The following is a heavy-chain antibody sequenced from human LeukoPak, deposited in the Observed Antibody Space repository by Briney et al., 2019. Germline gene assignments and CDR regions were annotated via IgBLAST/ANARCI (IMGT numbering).Heavy chain of an antibody. Sequence: SGTLSLTCTVSSGSISSYYWSWIRQPPGKGLEWIGYIYYSGSTNYNPSLKSRVTISVDTSKKQFSLKLSSVTAADTAVYYCARGRRDSYGPLYYFDYWGQGTLVTVSS. CDR3: ARGRRDSYGPLYYFDY. D-gene: IGHD5-18*01. V-gene: IGHV4-59*01. CDR2: IYYSGST. J-gene: IGHJ4*02. CDR1: SGSISSYY.